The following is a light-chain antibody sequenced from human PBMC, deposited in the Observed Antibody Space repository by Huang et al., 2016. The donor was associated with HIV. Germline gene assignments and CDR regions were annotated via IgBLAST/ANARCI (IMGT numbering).Light chain of an antibody. Sequence: EIEMTQSPATLSVSPGERATLSCRASQSVKRNLAWYQQKPGQAPRLLIFGASTRATGIPARFSGSGSGTEFTLTISSLQSEDFAVYYCQHYNNWPYTFGQGAKVEI. CDR2: GAS. CDR3: QHYNNWPYT. J-gene: IGKJ2*01. CDR1: QSVKRN. V-gene: IGKV3-15*01.